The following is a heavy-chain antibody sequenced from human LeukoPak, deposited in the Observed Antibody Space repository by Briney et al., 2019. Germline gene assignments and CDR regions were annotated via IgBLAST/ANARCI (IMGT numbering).Heavy chain of an antibody. Sequence: GGSLRLSCAASGFTFSSYAMHWVRQAPGKGLEWVAVISYDGSNKYYADSVKGRFTISRDNSKNTLYLQMNSLRAEDTAVYYCARETPPIAAAGTDNDAFDIRGQGTMVTVSS. CDR3: ARETPPIAAAGTDNDAFDI. CDR2: ISYDGSNK. D-gene: IGHD6-13*01. V-gene: IGHV3-30*04. J-gene: IGHJ3*02. CDR1: GFTFSSYA.